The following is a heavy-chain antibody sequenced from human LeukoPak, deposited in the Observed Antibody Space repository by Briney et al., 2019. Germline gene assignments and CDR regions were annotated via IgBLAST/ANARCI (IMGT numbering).Heavy chain of an antibody. CDR1: GGSISSSNW. D-gene: IGHD3-3*01. J-gene: IGHJ4*02. CDR2: IYYSGST. CDR3: ARTTSYGYYTH. Sequence: SETLSLTCAVSGGSISSSNWWSWVRQPPAKGLEWIGYIYYSGSTNYNPSLKSRVTISVDTSKTQFSLRLNSVTAADTAVYYCARTTSYGYYTHWGQGTLVTVSS. V-gene: IGHV4-4*02.